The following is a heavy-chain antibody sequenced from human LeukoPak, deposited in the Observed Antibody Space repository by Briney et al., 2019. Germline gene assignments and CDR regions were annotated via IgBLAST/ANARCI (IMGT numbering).Heavy chain of an antibody. CDR3: TTPPGDFWSTYAFDI. Sequence: GGSLRLSCAASEFTFSSYTVSWVRQAPGKGLEWVGRIKSKTDGGTTDYAAPVKGRFTISRDDSKNTLYLQMNSLKTEDTAVYYCTTPPGDFWSTYAFDIWGQGTMVTVSS. D-gene: IGHD3-3*01. V-gene: IGHV3-15*01. CDR2: IKSKTDGGTT. CDR1: EFTFSSYT. J-gene: IGHJ3*02.